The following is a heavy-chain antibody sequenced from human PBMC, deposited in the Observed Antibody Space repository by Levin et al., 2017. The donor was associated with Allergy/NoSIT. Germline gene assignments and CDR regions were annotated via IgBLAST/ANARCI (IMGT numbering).Heavy chain of an antibody. CDR3: ARRGATTIDY. J-gene: IGHJ4*02. CDR2: INHSGST. D-gene: IGHD1-26*01. Sequence: GSLRLSCAVYGGSFNSYYWSWIRQPPGKGLEWIGEINHSGSTNYNPSLKSRVTISVDTSKNQFSLKLSSVTAADTAVYYCARRGATTIDYWGQGTLVTVSS. V-gene: IGHV4-34*01. CDR1: GGSFNSYY.